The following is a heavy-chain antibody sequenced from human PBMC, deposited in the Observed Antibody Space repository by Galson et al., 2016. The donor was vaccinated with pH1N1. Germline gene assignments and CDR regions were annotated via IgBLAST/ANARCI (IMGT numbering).Heavy chain of an antibody. Sequence: SLRLSCAVSGITFTNFGMSWLRQAPGKGQEWISAISGGGGSTYHADSVKGRFTISRDNSKNTLNLQMSSLRAEDTAVYYCAKAPTVTANGRTYFDYWGQGVRVIVSS. CDR2: ISGGGGST. J-gene: IGHJ4*02. V-gene: IGHV3-23*01. CDR3: AKAPTVTANGRTYFDY. D-gene: IGHD4-11*01. CDR1: GITFTNFG.